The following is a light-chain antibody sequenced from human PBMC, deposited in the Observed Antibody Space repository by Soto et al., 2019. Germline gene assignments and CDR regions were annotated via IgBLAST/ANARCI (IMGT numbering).Light chain of an antibody. CDR3: QQLKGYPIT. CDR2: AAS. CDR1: QGISRY. V-gene: IGKV1-9*01. Sequence: DIQLTQAPSFLFATVREKDTNTCRASQGISRYLSWYQQKPGKAPNLLIYAASTLQSGVPSRFSGSGSGTEFTLTISSLQPEDFATYYCQQLKGYPITFGQGTRLEIK. J-gene: IGKJ5*01.